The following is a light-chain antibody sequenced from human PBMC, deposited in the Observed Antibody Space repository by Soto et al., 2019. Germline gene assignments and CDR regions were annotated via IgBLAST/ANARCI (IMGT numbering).Light chain of an antibody. CDR1: RSDVGAYNY. V-gene: IGLV2-8*01. CDR2: GVN. Sequence: QSALTQPASVSGSPGQSIAISCTGTRSDVGAYNYVSWYQQRPGKAPHFIIYGVNKRPSGVPDRFSGSKSGNTASLTVSGLQAEDEAEYYCSSYAGNNKYVFGTGTKLTVL. CDR3: SSYAGNNKYV. J-gene: IGLJ1*01.